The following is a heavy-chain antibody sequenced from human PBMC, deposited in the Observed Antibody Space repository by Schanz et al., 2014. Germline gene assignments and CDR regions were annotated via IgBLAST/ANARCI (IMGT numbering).Heavy chain of an antibody. CDR3: ARPALWFGDNCFDP. D-gene: IGHD3-10*01. J-gene: IGHJ5*02. CDR1: GFTFSGFC. Sequence: EVQLAESGGGLVQPGGSLRLSCAASGFTFSGFCMTWVRQAPGKGLEWVANIKKDGSEKYYVDSVKGRFTISRDNAKNALFLQMNSLRPEDTAVYYCARPALWFGDNCFDPWGQGTLVTVSS. CDR2: IKKDGSEK. V-gene: IGHV3-7*01.